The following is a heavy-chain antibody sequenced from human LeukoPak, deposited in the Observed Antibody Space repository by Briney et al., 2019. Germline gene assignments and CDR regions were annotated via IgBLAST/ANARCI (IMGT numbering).Heavy chain of an antibody. CDR1: GYTITSYH. CDR2: MNPNSGNT. D-gene: IGHD3-10*01. CDR3: ARGGTMVRGVIIRYWFDP. J-gene: IGHJ5*02. V-gene: IGHV1-8*01. Sequence: VSVEVSCKASGYTITSYHINWVRQATGQGLEWMGWMNPNSGNTGVAQKFQGRVTMTRNTSISTAYMELSSLRSEDTAVYYCARGGTMVRGVIIRYWFDPWGQGTLVTVSS.